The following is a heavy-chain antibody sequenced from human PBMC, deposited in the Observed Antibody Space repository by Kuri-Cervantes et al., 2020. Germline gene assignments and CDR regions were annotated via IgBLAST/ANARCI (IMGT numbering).Heavy chain of an antibody. D-gene: IGHD6-19*01. V-gene: IGHV4-59*01. J-gene: IGHJ4*02. CDR1: GGSISSYY. CDR3: ARVPSGWYLFDY. Sequence: SETLSLTCTGSGGSISSYYWSWIRQPPGKGLEWIGYIYYSGSTNYNPSLKSRVTISVDTSTNQFSLKLSSVTAADTAVYYCARVPSGWYLFDYWGQGTLVTVSS. CDR2: IYYSGST.